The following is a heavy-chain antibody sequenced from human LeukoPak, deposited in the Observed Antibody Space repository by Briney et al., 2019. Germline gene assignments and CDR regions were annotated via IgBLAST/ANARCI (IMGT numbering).Heavy chain of an antibody. J-gene: IGHJ4*02. D-gene: IGHD6-19*01. Sequence: SETLSLTCTVSGGSISSYYWSWIRQPAGKGLEWIGRIYTSGSTNYNPSLKSRVTMSVDTSKNQFSLKLSSVTAADTAVYYCARHLHAYSSGWPFDYWGQGTLVTVSS. V-gene: IGHV4-4*07. CDR3: ARHLHAYSSGWPFDY. CDR2: IYTSGST. CDR1: GGSISSYY.